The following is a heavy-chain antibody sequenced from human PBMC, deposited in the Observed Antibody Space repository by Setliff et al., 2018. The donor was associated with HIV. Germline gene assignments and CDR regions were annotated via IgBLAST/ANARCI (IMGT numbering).Heavy chain of an antibody. D-gene: IGHD6-19*01. J-gene: IGHJ4*02. CDR2: ISATGDTP. CDR1: GFTFSSYA. V-gene: IGHV3-23*01. Sequence: GVLRLSCAASGFTFSSYAMAWVRQAPGKGLEWVSTISATGDTPFYANSVKGRLTISRDNSKNTLYLQMNSLRAEDTAVYYCAKDSGNSGWYLDYWGQGILVTVSS. CDR3: AKDSGNSGWYLDY.